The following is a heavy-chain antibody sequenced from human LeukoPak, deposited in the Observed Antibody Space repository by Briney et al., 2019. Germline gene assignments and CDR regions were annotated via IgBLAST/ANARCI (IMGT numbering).Heavy chain of an antibody. D-gene: IGHD6-6*01. CDR3: ARDSSHYLGSSDY. CDR1: GFSFGSYP. J-gene: IGHJ4*02. CDR2: ISETGGVT. Sequence: GGSLRLSCVVSGFSFGSYPMSWVRQAPGKELEWVSVISETGGVTHYADSMKGRFTISRDNIKNTLNLQMNSLRAEDTAIYYCARDSSHYLGSSDYRGQGTLVTVSS. V-gene: IGHV3-23*01.